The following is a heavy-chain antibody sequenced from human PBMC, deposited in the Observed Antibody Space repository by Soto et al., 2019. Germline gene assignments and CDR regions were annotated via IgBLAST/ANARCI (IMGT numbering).Heavy chain of an antibody. CDR2: ISGSGGST. Sequence: EVQLLASGGGSVQPGGSLRLSCAASGFTFSNYAMCWDHQAPGKGLEWVSAISGSGGSTYYADSVKDLFTISRDNSKNTLYLQMNSFSAEDTAVDYCAKDVVVTRSVGGFDYAGHGTLVIVSA. CDR1: GFTFSNYA. J-gene: IGHJ4*01. D-gene: IGHD2-21*02. V-gene: IGHV3-23*01. CDR3: AKDVVVTRSVGGFDY.